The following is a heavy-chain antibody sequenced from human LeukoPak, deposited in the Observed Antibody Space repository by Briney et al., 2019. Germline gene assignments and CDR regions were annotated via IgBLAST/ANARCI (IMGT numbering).Heavy chain of an antibody. J-gene: IGHJ3*02. CDR3: ARGKAPFAFDI. CDR2: IYYSGST. CDR1: GGSISSSTYY. V-gene: IGHV4-39*01. Sequence: PSETLSLTCTVSGGSISSSTYYWGWIRQAPGKGLEWIGAIYYSGSTYYNPSLKSRVTISVDTSKNQFSLKLTSVTAADTAVYYCARGKAPFAFDIWGQGTMVTVSS.